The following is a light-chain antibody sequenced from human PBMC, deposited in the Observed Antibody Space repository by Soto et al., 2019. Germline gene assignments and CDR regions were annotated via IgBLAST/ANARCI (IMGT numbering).Light chain of an antibody. CDR3: CSYAGSSTV. CDR1: SSDGGSYNL. Sequence: QSVLTQPASVSGSPGQSITISCTGTSSDGGSYNLVSWYQQHPGKAPKLMIYEGSKRPSGVSNRFSGSKSGNTASLTISGLQAEDEADYYCCSYAGSSTVFGGGTKVTVL. J-gene: IGLJ2*01. CDR2: EGS. V-gene: IGLV2-23*01.